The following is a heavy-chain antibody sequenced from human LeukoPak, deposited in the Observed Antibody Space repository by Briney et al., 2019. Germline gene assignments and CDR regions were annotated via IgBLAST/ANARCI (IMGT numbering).Heavy chain of an antibody. CDR3: ARQMAIDNWFDP. J-gene: IGHJ5*02. Sequence: SETLSLTCTVSGGSISSSSYYWGWLSQPPGKGLEWIGRIYYSGSTYYNPSLKSRVTISVDTSKNQFSLKLTSVTAADTAVYYCARQMAIDNWFDPWGQGTLVTVSS. CDR1: GGSISSSSYY. CDR2: IYYSGST. D-gene: IGHD5-24*01. V-gene: IGHV4-39*01.